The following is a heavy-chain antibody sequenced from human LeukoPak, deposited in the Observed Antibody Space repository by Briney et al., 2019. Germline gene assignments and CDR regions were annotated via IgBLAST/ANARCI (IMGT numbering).Heavy chain of an antibody. CDR1: GFTFSSYS. CDR3: ARSFWSGYGSDY. V-gene: IGHV3-21*01. Sequence: GGSLRLSCAASGFTFSSYSMNWVRQAPGRGLEWVSSSSSSSSYIYYADSVKGRFTISRDNAKNSLYLQMNSLRAEDTAVYYCARSFWSGYGSDYWGQGTLVTVSS. D-gene: IGHD3-3*01. CDR2: SSSSSSYI. J-gene: IGHJ4*02.